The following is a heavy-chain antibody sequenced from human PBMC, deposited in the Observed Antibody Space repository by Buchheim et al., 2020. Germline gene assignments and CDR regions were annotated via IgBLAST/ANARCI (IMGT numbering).Heavy chain of an antibody. CDR3: VRDARTEYYEIPTGFFDL. J-gene: IGHJ4*02. CDR1: GFTFRNYG. Sequence: QEQLVDSGGDVVQPGGSLRLSCVASGFTFRNYGMHWVRQAPGKGLEWVAVIRYDESNENYADSVKGRFTISRDNSKNTLYLQMSGLRVEDTAVYYCVRDARTEYYEIPTGFFDLWGQGTL. D-gene: IGHD3-22*01. V-gene: IGHV3-33*01. CDR2: IRYDESNE.